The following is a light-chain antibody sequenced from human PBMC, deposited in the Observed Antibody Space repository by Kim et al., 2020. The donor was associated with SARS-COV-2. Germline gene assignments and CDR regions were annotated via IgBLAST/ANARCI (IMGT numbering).Light chain of an antibody. CDR1: KLGDKY. Sequence: SYELTQPPSMSVSPGQTANITCSGDKLGDKYVCWYQQKAGQSPVLVIYQDKKRPSGIPERFSGSNSGNTATLTISGTQATDEADYYCQAWASGIVFGGGT. V-gene: IGLV3-1*01. CDR3: QAWASGIV. CDR2: QDK. J-gene: IGLJ2*01.